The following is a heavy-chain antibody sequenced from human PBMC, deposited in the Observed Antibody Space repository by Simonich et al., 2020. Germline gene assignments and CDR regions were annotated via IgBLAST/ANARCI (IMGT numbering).Heavy chain of an antibody. CDR1: GFTFSSYS. V-gene: IGHV3-21*01. CDR3: AGGVYCSSTSCSTYYYYGMDV. CDR2: ISSSSSYI. Sequence: EVQLVESGGGLVKPGGSLRLSCAASGFTFSSYSMNWVRQAPGKGLEWVSSISSSSSYIYYADSVKGRFTISRENAKNSRYLQMNSRRAEDTAVYYWAGGVYCSSTSCSTYYYYGMDVWGQGTTVTVSS. J-gene: IGHJ6*02. D-gene: IGHD2-2*01.